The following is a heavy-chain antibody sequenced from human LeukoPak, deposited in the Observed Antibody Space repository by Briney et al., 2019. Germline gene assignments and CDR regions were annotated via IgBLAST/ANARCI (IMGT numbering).Heavy chain of an antibody. CDR2: ISSRSRTT. Sequence: GGSLRLSCEASGFTFSDSFMSWIRQAPGKGLAWIAHISSRSRTTHYADSVKGRFTISRDNAKSSLFLQMDSLRAEDTAVYYCARHSQQLVFSPFDYWGQGSVVTVSS. J-gene: IGHJ4*02. CDR3: ARHSQQLVFSPFDY. V-gene: IGHV3-11*01. CDR1: GFTFSDSF. D-gene: IGHD6-6*01.